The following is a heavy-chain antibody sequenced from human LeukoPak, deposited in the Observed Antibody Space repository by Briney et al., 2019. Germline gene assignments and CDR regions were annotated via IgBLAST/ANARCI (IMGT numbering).Heavy chain of an antibody. CDR3: AGGEEYYYGSGSNYFDY. V-gene: IGHV4-59*12. CDR2: IYYSGST. D-gene: IGHD3-10*01. J-gene: IGHJ4*02. Sequence: PSETLSLTCTVSGGSISSYYWSWIRQPPGKGLEWIGYIYYSGSTNYNPSLKSRVTISVDTSKNQFSLKLSSVTAADTAVYYCAGGEEYYYGSGSNYFDYWGQGTLVTVSS. CDR1: GGSISSYY.